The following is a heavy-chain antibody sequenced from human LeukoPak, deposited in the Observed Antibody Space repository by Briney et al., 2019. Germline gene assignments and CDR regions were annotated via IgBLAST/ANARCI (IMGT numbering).Heavy chain of an antibody. Sequence: PSETLSLTCTVSGVSISSYYWSWIRQPPGKGLEWIGYIYYSGSTNYNPSLKSRVTISVDTSKNQFSLKLSSVTAADTAVYYCARDGAAAGTLYFDYWGQGTLVTVSS. D-gene: IGHD6-13*01. CDR3: ARDGAAAGTLYFDY. CDR2: IYYSGST. CDR1: GVSISSYY. V-gene: IGHV4-59*01. J-gene: IGHJ4*02.